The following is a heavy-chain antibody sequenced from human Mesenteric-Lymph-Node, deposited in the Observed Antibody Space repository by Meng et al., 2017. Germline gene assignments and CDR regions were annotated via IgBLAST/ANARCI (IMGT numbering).Heavy chain of an antibody. D-gene: IGHD2-21*02. CDR2: IYYSGST. J-gene: IGHJ4*02. Sequence: GSLRLSCTVSGGSISSSSYYWGWIRQPPGKGLVWIGSIYYSGSTYYNPSLKSRVTISVDTSKNQFSLKLSSVTAADTAVYYCARDIPYCGGDCYRSAGVDYWGQGTMVTVSS. V-gene: IGHV4-39*07. CDR3: ARDIPYCGGDCYRSAGVDY. CDR1: GGSISSSSYY.